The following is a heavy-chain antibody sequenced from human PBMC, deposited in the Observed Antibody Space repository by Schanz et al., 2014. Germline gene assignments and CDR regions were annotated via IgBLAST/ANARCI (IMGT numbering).Heavy chain of an antibody. Sequence: EVQLLESGGGLVQPGGSLRLSCVASGFTFFGSFAMSWVRQAPGKGLEWVSSISSSSSYISYADSVKGRFTISRDNAKNSLYLQMNSLRAEDTAVYYCARENLNWEAFDIWGQGTVVTVSS. CDR2: ISSSSSYI. J-gene: IGHJ3*02. D-gene: IGHD7-27*01. V-gene: IGHV3-21*04. CDR3: ARENLNWEAFDI. CDR1: GFTFFGSFA.